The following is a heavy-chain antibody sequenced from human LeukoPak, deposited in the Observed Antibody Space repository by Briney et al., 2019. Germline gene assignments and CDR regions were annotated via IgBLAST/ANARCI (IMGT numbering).Heavy chain of an antibody. CDR2: ISHGGRT. J-gene: IGHJ4*02. D-gene: IGHD3-16*01. CDR3: ARALLGEFPNYFDY. CDR1: GGSISSYY. Sequence: KTSETLSLTCTVSGGSISSYYWTWIRQPPGKGLEWIGYISHGGRTNSNPSLQSRVTMSVDTSKTQFFLNLDSVTAADTAVYYCARALLGEFPNYFDYWGQGTLVTVSS. V-gene: IGHV4-59*08.